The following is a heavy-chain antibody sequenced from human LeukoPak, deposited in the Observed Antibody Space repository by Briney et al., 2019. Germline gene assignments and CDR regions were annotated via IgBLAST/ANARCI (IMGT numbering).Heavy chain of an antibody. Sequence: SETLSLTCTVSGASISTHYWSWIRQPPEKGPEWIGDFYFSGSTNYNPSLKSRATISGDTSKNQFSLNLRSVTAADTAVYDCARAGAIATVHLDLDHWGRGTLVTLSS. J-gene: IGHJ4*02. CDR2: FYFSGST. D-gene: IGHD6-13*01. CDR3: ARAGAIATVHLDLDH. V-gene: IGHV4-59*11. CDR1: GASISTHY.